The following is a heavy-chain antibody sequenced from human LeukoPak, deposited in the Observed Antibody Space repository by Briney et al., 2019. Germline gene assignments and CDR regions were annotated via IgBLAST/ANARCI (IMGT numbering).Heavy chain of an antibody. Sequence: SETLSLTCAVYGVSFSGYYWSWIRQPPGKGLEWIGEINHSGSTNYNPSLKSRVTISVDTSKNQFSLKLNSVTAADTAVYYCARRRTVSRGVDYWGQGTLVTVSS. CDR1: GVSFSGYY. CDR2: INHSGST. J-gene: IGHJ4*02. V-gene: IGHV4-34*01. CDR3: ARRRTVSRGVDY. D-gene: IGHD5/OR15-5a*01.